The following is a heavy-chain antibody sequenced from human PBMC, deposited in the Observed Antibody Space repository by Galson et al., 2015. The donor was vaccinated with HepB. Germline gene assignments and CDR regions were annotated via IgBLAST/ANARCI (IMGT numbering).Heavy chain of an antibody. V-gene: IGHV3-23*01. CDR1: GFAFDTHA. J-gene: IGHJ5*01. CDR2: ISGNGDST. CDR3: AKGYGLFDS. Sequence: SLRLSCAASGFAFDTHAMSWVRQAPGRGLEWISGISGNGDSTFYADSVKGRFTVSRDNSNNMLYLQMNSLGAEDAGLYFCAKGYGLFDSWGQGILVTVSS. D-gene: IGHD5-18*01.